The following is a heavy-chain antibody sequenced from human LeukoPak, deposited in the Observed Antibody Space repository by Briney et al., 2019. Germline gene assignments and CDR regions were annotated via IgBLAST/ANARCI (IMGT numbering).Heavy chain of an antibody. Sequence: GESLKISCKGSGYRFTTYWIGWVRQMPGKGLEWMGIICPGDSATRYSPSFQGQVTISADRSISTAYLQWSSLKASDTAIYYCARQGCSGGSCYPPTYYYGMDVWGHGTTVTVSS. D-gene: IGHD2-15*01. CDR2: ICPGDSAT. V-gene: IGHV5-51*01. CDR1: GYRFTTYW. J-gene: IGHJ6*02. CDR3: ARQGCSGGSCYPPTYYYGMDV.